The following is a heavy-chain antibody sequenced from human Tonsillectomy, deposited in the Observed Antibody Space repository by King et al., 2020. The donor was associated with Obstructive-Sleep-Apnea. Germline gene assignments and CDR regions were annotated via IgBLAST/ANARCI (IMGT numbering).Heavy chain of an antibody. Sequence: VQLQESGPGLVKPSETLSLTCTVSGGSISSYYWSWIRQPPGKGLEWIGYIYYSGSTNYNPSLKSRVTISVDTSKNQFSLKLSSVTAADTAVYYCASSGWYGGYFDYWGQGTLVTVSS. CDR3: ASSGWYGGYFDY. CDR1: GGSISSYY. D-gene: IGHD6-19*01. V-gene: IGHV4-59*01. J-gene: IGHJ4*02. CDR2: IYYSGST.